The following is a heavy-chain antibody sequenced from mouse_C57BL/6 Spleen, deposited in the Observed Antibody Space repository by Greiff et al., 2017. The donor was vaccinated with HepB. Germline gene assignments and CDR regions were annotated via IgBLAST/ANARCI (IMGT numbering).Heavy chain of an antibody. J-gene: IGHJ2*01. Sequence: VQLQQSGTELVKPGASVKLSCKASGYTFTSYWMHWVKQRPGQGLEWIGNINPSNGGTNYNEKFKSKATLTVDKSSSTAYMQLSSLTSEDSAVYDRARDYGSSFYFDYWGQGTTLTVSS. CDR2: INPSNGGT. CDR1: GYTFTSYW. CDR3: ARDYGSSFYFDY. D-gene: IGHD1-1*01. V-gene: IGHV1-53*01.